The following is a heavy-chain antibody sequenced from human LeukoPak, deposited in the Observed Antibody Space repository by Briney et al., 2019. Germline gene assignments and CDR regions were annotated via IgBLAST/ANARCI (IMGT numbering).Heavy chain of an antibody. Sequence: SETLSLTCTVSGGSISSGGYYWSWIRQHPGKGLEWIGYIYYSGSTYYNPSLKSRVTISVDTSENQFSLKLTSVTAADTAVYYCVRSPEYYFDYWGQGTLVTVSS. V-gene: IGHV4-31*03. CDR1: GGSISSGGYY. J-gene: IGHJ4*02. CDR3: VRSPEYYFDY. D-gene: IGHD1-14*01. CDR2: IYYSGST.